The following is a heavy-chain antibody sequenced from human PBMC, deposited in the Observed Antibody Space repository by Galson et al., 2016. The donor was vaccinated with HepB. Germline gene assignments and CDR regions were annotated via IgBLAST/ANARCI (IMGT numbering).Heavy chain of an antibody. V-gene: IGHV3-21*03. CDR3: ARDRGYWGMDV. Sequence: SLRLSCAASGFTYGAYTMNWVRQSPGKGLEWVSTVSSDSLSKYYEDSVGGRFTVSRDNVNNALFLQMNSLRADDTGAYYCARDRGYWGMDVWGQGTTVTISS. CDR1: GFTYGAYT. CDR2: VSSDSLSK. D-gene: IGHD6-25*01. J-gene: IGHJ6*02.